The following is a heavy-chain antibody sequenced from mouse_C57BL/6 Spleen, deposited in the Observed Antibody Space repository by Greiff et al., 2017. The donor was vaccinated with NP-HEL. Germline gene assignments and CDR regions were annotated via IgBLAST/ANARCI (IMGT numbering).Heavy chain of an antibody. CDR1: GYAFSSSW. J-gene: IGHJ3*01. CDR3: ASNHNYYGSSAFAY. V-gene: IGHV1-82*01. Sequence: VQLQQSGPELVKPGASVKISCKASGYAFSSSWMNWVKQRPGKGLEWIGRIYPGDGDTNYNGKFKGKATLTADKSSSTAYMQLSSLTSEDSAVYFCASNHNYYGSSAFAYWGKGTLVTVSA. D-gene: IGHD1-1*01. CDR2: IYPGDGDT.